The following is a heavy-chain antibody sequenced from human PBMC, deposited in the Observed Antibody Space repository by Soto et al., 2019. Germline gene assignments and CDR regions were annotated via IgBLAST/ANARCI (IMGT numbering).Heavy chain of an antibody. J-gene: IGHJ4*02. V-gene: IGHV4-34*01. CDR2: INHSGST. D-gene: IGHD3-10*01. Sequence: QVQLQQWGAGLLKPSETLSLTCAVYGGSFSGYYWSWIRQPPGKGLEWIGEINHSGSTNYNPSLKSRVTISVDTSKNQFSLKLSSVTAADTAVYYCARGALIYYYGSGSYYNRFDYWGQGTLVTVSS. CDR1: GGSFSGYY. CDR3: ARGALIYYYGSGSYYNRFDY.